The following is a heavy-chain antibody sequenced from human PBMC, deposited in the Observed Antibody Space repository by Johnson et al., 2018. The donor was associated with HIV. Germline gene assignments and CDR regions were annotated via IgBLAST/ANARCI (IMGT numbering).Heavy chain of an antibody. CDR2: ISYDGSTK. V-gene: IGHV3-30*03. CDR1: GFTFSSYG. D-gene: IGHD6-6*01. Sequence: QVQLVESGGGVVQPGRSLRLSCAASGFTFSSYGMHWVRQAPGKGLEWVAVISYDGSTKYYADSVKGRFTISRDNSNNTLYLQMNSLRPEDTALYYCARELLGSSSPDAFDIWGQGTRVTVSS. CDR3: ARELLGSSSPDAFDI. J-gene: IGHJ3*02.